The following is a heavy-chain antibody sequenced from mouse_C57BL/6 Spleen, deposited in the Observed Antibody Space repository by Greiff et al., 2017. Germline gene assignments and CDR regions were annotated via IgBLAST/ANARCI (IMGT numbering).Heavy chain of an antibody. D-gene: IGHD1-1*01. V-gene: IGHV3-6*01. CDR2: ISYDGSN. CDR1: GHSITSGYY. Sequence: EVKLMESGPGLVKPSQSLSLTCSVTGHSITSGYYWNWIRQFPGNKLEWMGYISYDGSNNYNPSLKNRISITRDTSKNQFFLKLNSVTTEDTATYYCASSYGSSLYWYCDVWGTGTTVTVSS. J-gene: IGHJ1*03. CDR3: ASSYGSSLYWYCDV.